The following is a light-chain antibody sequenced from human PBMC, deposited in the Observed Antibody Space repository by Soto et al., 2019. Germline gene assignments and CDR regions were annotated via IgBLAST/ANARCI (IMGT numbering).Light chain of an antibody. V-gene: IGKV3-20*01. CDR3: QQYGSSPLIT. J-gene: IGKJ5*01. CDR2: GAS. Sequence: EIVLPQSPGTLSLSQGERATLSCRASQSVNSIYLAWYQQKPGQAPRLLIYGASSRATGISDRFSGSGSGTDFTLTISRLEPEDFAVYYCQQYGSSPLITFGQGTRLEI. CDR1: QSVNSIY.